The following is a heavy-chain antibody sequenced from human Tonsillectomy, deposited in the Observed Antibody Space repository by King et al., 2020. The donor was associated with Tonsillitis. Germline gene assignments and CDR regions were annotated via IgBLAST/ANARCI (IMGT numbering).Heavy chain of an antibody. J-gene: IGHJ5*02. D-gene: IGHD3-10*01. CDR1: GGSITNDDHY. CDR2: IHYSGRT. CDR3: ARNSSNDYGSGRYTPNWFDP. V-gene: IGHV4-30-4*08. Sequence: VQLQESGPGLVKPSQTLSLTCTVSGGSITNDDHYWSFIRQPPGKSLEWIAYIHYSGRTYYNPSLKSRVTISLDTSKNQFSLKLTSVTAADTAVYYCARNSSNDYGSGRYTPNWFDPWGQGILVTVSS.